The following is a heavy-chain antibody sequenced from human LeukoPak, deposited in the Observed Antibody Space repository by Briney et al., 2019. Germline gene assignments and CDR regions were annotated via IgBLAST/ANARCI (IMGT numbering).Heavy chain of an antibody. D-gene: IGHD3-10*01. V-gene: IGHV3-23*01. CDR3: AKGSPYVSGSYRDY. CDR2: ISGSGGST. CDR1: GFTFSSYT. J-gene: IGHJ4*02. Sequence: PGGSLRLSCAASGFTFSSYTMNWVRQAPGKGLEWVSVISGSGGSTYYADSVKGRFTISRDNSKNTLYLQMNSLRAEDTAVYYCAKGSPYVSGSYRDYWGQGTLVTVSS.